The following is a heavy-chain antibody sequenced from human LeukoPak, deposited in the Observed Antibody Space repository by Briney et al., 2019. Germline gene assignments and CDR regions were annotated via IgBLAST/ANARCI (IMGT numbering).Heavy chain of an antibody. CDR2: INHSGST. CDR1: GGSISSGSYY. J-gene: IGHJ6*03. V-gene: IGHV4-61*10. CDR3: ARGVEWLSNYYMDV. D-gene: IGHD3-3*01. Sequence: SETLSLTCTVSGGSISSGSYYWSWIRQPAGKGLEWIGEINHSGSTNYNPSLKSRVTISVDTSKNQFSLKLSSVTAADTAVYYCARGVEWLSNYYMDVWGKGTTVTVSS.